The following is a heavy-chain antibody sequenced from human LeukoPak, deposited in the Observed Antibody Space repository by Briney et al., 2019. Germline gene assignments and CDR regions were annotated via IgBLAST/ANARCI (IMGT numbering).Heavy chain of an antibody. CDR1: GYTFTSYG. CDR2: MNPNSGNT. CDR3: ARHPTDYGSGSYYPPGGFDY. D-gene: IGHD3-10*01. V-gene: IGHV1-8*02. Sequence: GASVKVSCKASGYTFTSYGINWVRQATGQGLEWMGWMNPNSGNTGYAQKFQGRVTMTRNTSISTAYMELSSLRSEDTAVYYCARHPTDYGSGSYYPPGGFDYWGQGTLVTVSS. J-gene: IGHJ4*02.